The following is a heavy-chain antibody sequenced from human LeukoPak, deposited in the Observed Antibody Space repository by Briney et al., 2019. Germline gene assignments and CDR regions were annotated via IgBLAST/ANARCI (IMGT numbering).Heavy chain of an antibody. CDR3: ARDEYCSSTTCFYPYYMDV. V-gene: IGHV1-69*05. Sequence: ASVKVSCKASGGTFSSYAISWVRQAPGQGLEWMGGIIPIFGTANYAQKFQGRVTITTDESTSTAYMELSSLRSEDTAVYYCARDEYCSSTTCFYPYYMDVWGKGTTVTVSS. CDR2: IIPIFGTA. CDR1: GGTFSSYA. J-gene: IGHJ6*03. D-gene: IGHD2-2*01.